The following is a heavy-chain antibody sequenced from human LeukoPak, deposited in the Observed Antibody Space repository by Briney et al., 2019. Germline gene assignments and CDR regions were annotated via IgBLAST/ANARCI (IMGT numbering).Heavy chain of an antibody. CDR2: LSGSGDST. D-gene: IGHD6-19*01. V-gene: IGHV3-23*01. CDR3: AKASRGWQNDAFDI. J-gene: IGHJ3*02. CDR1: GFTFSNYA. Sequence: PGGSLRLSCAASGFTFSNYAMTWVRQAPGKGLEWVSVLSGSGDSTYYADSVKGRFTISRDNFKNTLYPQMNSLRAEDTAVFYCAKASRGWQNDAFDIWGQGTMVTVSS.